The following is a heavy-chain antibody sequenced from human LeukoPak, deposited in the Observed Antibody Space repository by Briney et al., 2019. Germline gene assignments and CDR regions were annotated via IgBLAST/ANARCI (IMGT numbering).Heavy chain of an antibody. Sequence: ASVKVSCKASAYTFTTYGISWVRQAPGQGLEWMGWINPYNGDTNYAQKLQGRVTMTTDTSTSTAYMELRSLRSDDTAVYYCARRRSEEFDFDCWGQGTLVTVSS. CDR2: INPYNGDT. CDR3: ARRRSEEFDFDC. D-gene: IGHD6-19*01. CDR1: AYTFTTYG. J-gene: IGHJ4*02. V-gene: IGHV1-18*01.